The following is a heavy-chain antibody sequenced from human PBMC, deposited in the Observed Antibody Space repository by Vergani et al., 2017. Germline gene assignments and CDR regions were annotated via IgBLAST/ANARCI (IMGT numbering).Heavy chain of an antibody. J-gene: IGHJ4*02. CDR3: ARHEQWLVSVFDY. Sequence: QVQLVQSGAEVKKPGASVKVSCKASGYTFTSYAMHWVRQAPGQRLEWMGWINAGNGNTKYSQKFQGRVTITRDTSASTAYMELSSLRSEDTAVYYCARHEQWLVSVFDYWGQGTLVTVSS. CDR2: INAGNGNT. V-gene: IGHV1-3*01. CDR1: GYTFTSYA. D-gene: IGHD6-19*01.